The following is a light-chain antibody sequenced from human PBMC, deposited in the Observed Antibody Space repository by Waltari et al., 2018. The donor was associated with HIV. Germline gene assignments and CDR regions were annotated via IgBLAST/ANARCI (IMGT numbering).Light chain of an antibody. J-gene: IGLJ2*01. V-gene: IGLV9-49*03. CDR1: TGYDNYK. Sequence: QLVVTQAPSASASLGASVTLTCTLNTGYDNYKVDWYQQRPGKGPRFVMRVGPGGHVGSKGERSPARFPGAASGLDRDLTIKNIQEDDAGDYHCGSDHGTGSNSVDVVFGGGTRLTVL. CDR3: GSDHGTGSNSVDVV. CDR2: VGPGGHVG.